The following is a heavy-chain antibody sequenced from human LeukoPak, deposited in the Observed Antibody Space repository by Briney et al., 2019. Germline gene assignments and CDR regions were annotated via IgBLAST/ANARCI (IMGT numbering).Heavy chain of an antibody. Sequence: SETLSLTCTVSGGSISGYYWSWIRQPPGKGLEWVGYIYYSGSTDYNPSLKSRVTISVDTSKNKNQFSLKLDSVTAADTAVYYCARKEQWLPHDAFDIWGQGTMVTVSS. CDR1: GGSISGYY. J-gene: IGHJ3*02. CDR2: IYYSGST. D-gene: IGHD6-19*01. V-gene: IGHV4-59*08. CDR3: ARKEQWLPHDAFDI.